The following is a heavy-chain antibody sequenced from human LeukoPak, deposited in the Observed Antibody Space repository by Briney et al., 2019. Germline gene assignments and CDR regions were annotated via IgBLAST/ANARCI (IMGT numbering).Heavy chain of an antibody. CDR2: ISGSGDST. D-gene: IGHD6-19*01. J-gene: IGHJ4*02. Sequence: GGSLRLSCAASGFTFSNYDMNWVRQAPGKGLEWVSGISGSGDSTYYADSVKGRFTISRDNSKNTLFLQMNSLRAEDTAAYYCAKVRAPSGWFNSDYWGQGTLVTVSS. V-gene: IGHV3-23*01. CDR3: AKVRAPSGWFNSDY. CDR1: GFTFSNYD.